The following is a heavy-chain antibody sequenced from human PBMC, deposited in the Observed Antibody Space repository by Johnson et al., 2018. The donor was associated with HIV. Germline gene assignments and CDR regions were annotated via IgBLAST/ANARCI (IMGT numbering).Heavy chain of an antibody. CDR1: GFTFSSYG. V-gene: IGHV3-30*19. D-gene: IGHD2-2*01. CDR3: ARDRCSSTSCIDAFDI. J-gene: IGHJ3*02. CDR2: VWYDGSDK. Sequence: QVQLVESGGRVVQPGRSLKLSCVASGFTFSSYGMHWVRQAPGKGLEWVAGVWYDGSDKYYADSVKGRFTISRDNSKNTLYLQMNSQRAEDTAVYYCARDRCSSTSCIDAFDIWGQGTMVTVS.